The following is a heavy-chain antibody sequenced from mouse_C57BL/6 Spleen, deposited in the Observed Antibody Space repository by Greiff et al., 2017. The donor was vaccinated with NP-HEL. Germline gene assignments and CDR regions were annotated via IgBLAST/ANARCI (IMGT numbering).Heavy chain of an antibody. CDR3: ARDGYDAMDY. CDR1: GYTFTDYY. CDR2: INPYNGGT. Sequence: EVQLQQSGPVLVKPGASVKMSCKASGYTFTDYYMNWVKQSHGKSLEWIGVINPYNGGTSYNQKFKGKATLTVDKSSSTAYMELNSLTSEDSAVYYCARDGYDAMDYWGQRTSVTVSS. D-gene: IGHD2-3*01. V-gene: IGHV1-19*01. J-gene: IGHJ4*01.